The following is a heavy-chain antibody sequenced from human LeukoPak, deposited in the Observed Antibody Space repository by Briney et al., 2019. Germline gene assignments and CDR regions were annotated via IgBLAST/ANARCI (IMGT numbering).Heavy chain of an antibody. J-gene: IGHJ4*02. CDR2: ISSYGSTI. CDR3: AGHFGAWHYFDY. Sequence: GGSLRLSCAASGFTFSSYEMNWVRQAPGKGLEWVSYISSYGSTIYYADSVKGRFTISRDNAKNSLYLQMISLRGEDTAVYYCAGHFGAWHYFDYWGQGTLVTVSS. D-gene: IGHD3-3*01. V-gene: IGHV3-48*03. CDR1: GFTFSSYE.